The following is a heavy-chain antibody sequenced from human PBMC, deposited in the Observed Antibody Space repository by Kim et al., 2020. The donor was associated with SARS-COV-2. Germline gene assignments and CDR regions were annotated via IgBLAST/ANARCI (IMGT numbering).Heavy chain of an antibody. CDR1: GFTFSSYA. CDR2: ISGSGGST. Sequence: GGSLRLSCAASGFTFSSYAMSWVRQAPGKGLEWVSAISGSGGSTYYADSVKGRFTISRDNSKNTLYLQMNSLRAEDTAVYYCAKTDSYYDFWSGYDYYGMDVWGQGTTVTVSS. CDR3: AKTDSYYDFWSGYDYYGMDV. V-gene: IGHV3-23*01. J-gene: IGHJ6*02. D-gene: IGHD3-3*01.